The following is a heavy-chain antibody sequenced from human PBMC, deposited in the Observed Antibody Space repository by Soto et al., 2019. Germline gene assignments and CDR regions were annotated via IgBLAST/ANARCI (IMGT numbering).Heavy chain of an antibody. CDR3: ARSYSVWGSYRYTDPFDY. D-gene: IGHD3-16*02. V-gene: IGHV4-39*01. CDR2: IYYSGST. Sequence: SETLSLTCTVSGGSISSSSYYWGWIRQPPGKGLEWIGSIYYSGSTYYNPSLKSRVTISVVTSKNQFSLKLSSVTAADTAVYYCARSYSVWGSYRYTDPFDYWGQGTLVTVSS. J-gene: IGHJ4*02. CDR1: GGSISSSSYY.